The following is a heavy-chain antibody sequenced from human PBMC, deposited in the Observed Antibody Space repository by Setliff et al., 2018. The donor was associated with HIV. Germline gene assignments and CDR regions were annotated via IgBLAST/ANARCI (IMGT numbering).Heavy chain of an antibody. D-gene: IGHD4-4*01. CDR2: IHISGTT. CDR3: AREPDSIPYDY. J-gene: IGHJ4*02. V-gene: IGHV4-61*09. CDR1: GGSISSGSDY. Sequence: SETLSLTCTVSGGSISSGSDYWSWIRQPAGKGLEWIGQIHISGTTNYNPSLKSRVTISIDTSKHQFSLKLTSVTAADTALYYCAREPDSIPYDYWGQGTLVTVSS.